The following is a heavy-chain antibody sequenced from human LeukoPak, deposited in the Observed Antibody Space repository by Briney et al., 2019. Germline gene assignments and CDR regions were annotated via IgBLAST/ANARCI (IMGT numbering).Heavy chain of an antibody. D-gene: IGHD3-10*01. CDR2: SRNKASSYTT. CDR1: GFKFSDHY. CDR3: AGMVRGTNDY. Sequence: HPGGSLRLSCAASGFKFSDHYIDWVRQAPGKGLEWVGRSRNKASSYTTEYAASVGGRFTISRDVSESSLYLQMNSLRAEDTAVYYCAGMVRGTNDYWGQGTLVTVSS. J-gene: IGHJ4*02. V-gene: IGHV3-72*01.